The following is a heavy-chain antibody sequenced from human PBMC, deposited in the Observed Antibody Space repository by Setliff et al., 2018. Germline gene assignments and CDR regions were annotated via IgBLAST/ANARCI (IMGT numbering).Heavy chain of an antibody. J-gene: IGHJ4*02. CDR1: GYTFSTYA. CDR2: INAGNGNT. Sequence: ASVKVSCKASGYTFSTYAMHWVRQAPGQRLEWMGWINAGNGNTKYSEEFQDRVTITRDTSASTAYMELRSLRSEDTALYHCARDRCGGDCNDDYIDYWGQGTLVTVSS. CDR3: ARDRCGGDCNDDYIDY. V-gene: IGHV1-3*01. D-gene: IGHD2-21*01.